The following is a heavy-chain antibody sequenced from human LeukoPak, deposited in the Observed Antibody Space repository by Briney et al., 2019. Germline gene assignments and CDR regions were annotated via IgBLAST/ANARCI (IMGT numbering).Heavy chain of an antibody. J-gene: IGHJ5*02. CDR1: GGSISSGDYY. V-gene: IGHV4-30-4*08. Sequence: PSQTLSLTCTVSGGSISSGDYYWSWIRRPPAKGLDWIGYISYSGNTYYNPSLKSRLTTSVDTSKNQFSLKLSSVTAADTAVYYCARGPGSDSSGRRFDPWGQGTLVTVSS. CDR2: ISYSGNT. D-gene: IGHD3-22*01. CDR3: ARGPGSDSSGRRFDP.